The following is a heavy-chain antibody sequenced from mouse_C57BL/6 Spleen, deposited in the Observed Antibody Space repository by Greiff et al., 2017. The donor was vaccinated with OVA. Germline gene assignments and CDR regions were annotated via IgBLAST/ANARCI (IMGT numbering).Heavy chain of an antibody. CDR1: GYTFTSYW. Sequence: QVPLQQPGSALVQPGASVPLSCPASGYTFTSYWMQWVKQRPGQGLEWIGEIDPSDSYTNYNQKFKGKATLTVDKSSSTAYMQLSSLTSEDSAVYDCAKGLFTTVVEEDDWGQGTTLTVSS. CDR3: AKGLFTTVVEEDD. V-gene: IGHV1-50*01. D-gene: IGHD1-1*01. CDR2: IDPSDSYT. J-gene: IGHJ2*01.